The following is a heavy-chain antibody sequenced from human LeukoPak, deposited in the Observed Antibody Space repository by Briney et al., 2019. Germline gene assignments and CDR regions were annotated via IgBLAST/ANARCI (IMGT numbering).Heavy chain of an antibody. V-gene: IGHV3-23*01. CDR2: ISPNAGST. CDR3: AKDRSYTSGWAFDY. D-gene: IGHD6-19*01. CDR1: GFTFSSYA. J-gene: IGHJ4*02. Sequence: GGSLRLSCAASGFTFSSYAMSWVRQPPGKGLEWVSSISPNAGSTYYADSVDGRFTISRDNSKNTLYLQMNSLRAEDTAVYYCAKDRSYTSGWAFDYWGQGTLVNVSS.